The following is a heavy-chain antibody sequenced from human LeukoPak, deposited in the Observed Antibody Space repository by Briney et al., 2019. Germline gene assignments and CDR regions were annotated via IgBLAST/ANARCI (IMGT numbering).Heavy chain of an antibody. CDR1: GFTFSSFW. V-gene: IGHV3-7*01. D-gene: IGHD3-16*02. J-gene: IGHJ4*02. CDR2: IKQDGSEK. CDR3: ARSYDYLSGSYRYPLSFDY. Sequence: GGSLRLSCAASGFTFSSFWMSWVRQAPGKGLVWVATIKQDGSEKYYVDSVKGRFTISRDNAKNSLYLQMNSLRAEDTAVYYCARSYDYLSGSYRYPLSFDYWGQGALVTVSS.